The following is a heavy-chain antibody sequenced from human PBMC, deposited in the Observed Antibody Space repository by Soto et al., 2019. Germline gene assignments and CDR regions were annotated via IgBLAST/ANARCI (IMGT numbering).Heavy chain of an antibody. CDR3: TRDPRITDF. CDR1: GFSLRDYY. D-gene: IGHD3-16*01. J-gene: IGHJ4*02. V-gene: IGHV3-11*01. CDR2: INPGGDVI. Sequence: GGSLRLSCAASGFSLRDYYMTWIRQAPGKGLELLSYINPGGDVIKYVDSVKGRFTISRDNAKNSLYLHMNNLRAEDTAVYYCTRDPRITDFWGQGTLVTVSS.